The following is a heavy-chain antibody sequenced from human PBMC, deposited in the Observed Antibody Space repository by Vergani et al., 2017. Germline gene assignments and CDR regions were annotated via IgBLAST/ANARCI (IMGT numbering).Heavy chain of an antibody. Sequence: QVQLVQSGAEVKKPGASVQVSCKASGYTFTSHGISWVRQAPGQGREWTGWVSAYNGNKNNAQKLQGSGTMTTDTSTGTAYMELRSLGSADTAVYYCARYRSIGSGSYYKGVWFDPWGQGTLGTVSS. CDR1: GYTFTSHG. D-gene: IGHD3-10*01. J-gene: IGHJ5*02. CDR2: VSAYNGNK. V-gene: IGHV1-18*01. CDR3: ARYRSIGSGSYYKGVWFDP.